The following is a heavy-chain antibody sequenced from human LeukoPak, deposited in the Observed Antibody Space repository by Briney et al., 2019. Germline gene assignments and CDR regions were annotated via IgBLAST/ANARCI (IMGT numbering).Heavy chain of an antibody. CDR1: GGSISSSSYY. D-gene: IGHD6-13*01. CDR3: ARYDRRGYSSSWYYFDY. Sequence: SETLSLTCTVSGGSISSSSYYWGWIRQPPGKGLEWIGRIFHSGSTYYNPSLKSRVTISVDTSKNQFSLKLSSVTAADTAVYYCARYDRRGYSSSWYYFDYWGQGTLVTVSS. J-gene: IGHJ4*02. V-gene: IGHV4-39*07. CDR2: IFHSGST.